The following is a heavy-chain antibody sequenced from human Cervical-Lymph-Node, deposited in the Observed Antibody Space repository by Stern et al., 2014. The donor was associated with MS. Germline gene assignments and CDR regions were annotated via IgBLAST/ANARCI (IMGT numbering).Heavy chain of an antibody. CDR1: GFNFSRHA. CDR3: ARSLLVWQELALDS. V-gene: IGHV3-30-3*01. CDR2: ISYDGNSE. D-gene: IGHD6-13*01. J-gene: IGHJ4*02. Sequence: QVQLVESGGGVVQPGRSLRLSCAASGFNFSRHAMHWVRQAPGKGLEWVAVISYDGNSEYFADSVKGRFTISRDNSKNMLFLWMNSVRTEDTGVYYCARSLLVWQELALDSWGQGTLVIVSS.